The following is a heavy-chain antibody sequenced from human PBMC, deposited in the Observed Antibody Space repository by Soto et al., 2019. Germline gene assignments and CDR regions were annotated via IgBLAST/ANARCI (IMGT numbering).Heavy chain of an antibody. Sequence: PGGSLRLSCAASGFTFSTYWMHWVRQAPGKGLVWVSRIKTDGSVTTYADSAKGRFTISRDNAKNTLYLQMNTLRAEDTAVYYCARDLGGSHDYWGRGTLVTVSS. J-gene: IGHJ4*02. CDR2: IKTDGSVT. CDR3: ARDLGGSHDY. CDR1: GFTFSTYW. D-gene: IGHD3-16*01. V-gene: IGHV3-74*01.